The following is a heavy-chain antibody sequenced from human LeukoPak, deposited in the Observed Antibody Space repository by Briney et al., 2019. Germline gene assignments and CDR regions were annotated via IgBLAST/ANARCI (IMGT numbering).Heavy chain of an antibody. CDR2: ISSSGSTI. CDR1: GFTFSDYY. Sequence: GGSLRLSCAASGFTFSDYYMSWIRQAPGKGLEWVSYISSSGSTIYYADSVKGRFTISRDNAKNSLYLQMNSLRAEDTAVYYCARGRYCSSTSCYTPKGDWFDPWGQGTLLTVSS. D-gene: IGHD2-2*02. CDR3: ARGRYCSSTSCYTPKGDWFDP. V-gene: IGHV3-11*04. J-gene: IGHJ5*02.